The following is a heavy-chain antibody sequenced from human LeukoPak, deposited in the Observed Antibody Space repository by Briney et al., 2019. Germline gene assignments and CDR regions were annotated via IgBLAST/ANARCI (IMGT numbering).Heavy chain of an antibody. J-gene: IGHJ5*02. CDR2: INPNSGGT. CDR1: GYTFTGYY. Sequence: ASVKVSCKASGYTFTGYYMHWVRQAPGQGLEWMGWINPNSGGTNYAQKFQGRVTMTRDTSISTAYMELSRLRSDDTAVYYCAREYNWNFGNWFDPWGQGTLVTVSS. D-gene: IGHD1-7*01. CDR3: AREYNWNFGNWFDP. V-gene: IGHV1-2*02.